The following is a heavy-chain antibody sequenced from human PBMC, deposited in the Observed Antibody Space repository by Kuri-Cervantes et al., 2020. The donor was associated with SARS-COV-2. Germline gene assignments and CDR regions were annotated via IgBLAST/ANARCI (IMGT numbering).Heavy chain of an antibody. D-gene: IGHD3-10*01. CDR1: GGTFSSYA. Sequence: SVKVSCKASGGTFSSYAISWVRQAPGQGLEWMGGIIPIFGTANYAQKFQGRVTITRDTSTSTVYMELSSLRSEDTAVYYCAQAPSRGAWFDPWGQGTLVTVSS. CDR3: AQAPSRGAWFDP. V-gene: IGHV1-69*05. CDR2: IIPIFGTA. J-gene: IGHJ5*02.